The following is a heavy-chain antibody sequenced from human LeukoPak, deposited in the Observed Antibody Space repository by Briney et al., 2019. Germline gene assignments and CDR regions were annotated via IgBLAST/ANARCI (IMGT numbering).Heavy chain of an antibody. CDR2: IYYSGST. J-gene: IGHJ5*02. CDR3: ARSSWGGMVRGALNWFDP. D-gene: IGHD3-10*01. V-gene: IGHV4-59*01. CDR1: GGSISSYY. Sequence: SETLSLTCTVSGGSISSYYWSWIRQPPGKGLEWIGYIYYSGSTNYNPSLKSRVTLSVDTSKNQFSLKLSSVTAADTAVYYCARSSWGGMVRGALNWFDPWGQGTLVTVSS.